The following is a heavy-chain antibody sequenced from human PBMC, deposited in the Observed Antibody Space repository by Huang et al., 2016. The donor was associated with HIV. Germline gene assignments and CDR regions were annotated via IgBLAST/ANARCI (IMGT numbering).Heavy chain of an antibody. Sequence: QVQLQQWGAGLLKPSETLSLTCAVYGGSFSGYYLGWIRQSPGKGLDWMGEINHSGSNNHNPSLKSRLTISVDTSKNQFSLKLSSVTAADTAVYYCARERMMSWLDDHDAFDIWGQGTMVTVSS. J-gene: IGHJ3*02. D-gene: IGHD1-1*01. CDR2: INHSGSN. CDR3: ARERMMSWLDDHDAFDI. CDR1: GGSFSGYY. V-gene: IGHV4-34*01.